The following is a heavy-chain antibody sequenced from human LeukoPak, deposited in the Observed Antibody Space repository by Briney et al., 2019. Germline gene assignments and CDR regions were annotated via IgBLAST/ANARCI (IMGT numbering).Heavy chain of an antibody. CDR3: ARESRTPRPRSGWYEWDY. CDR1: GFIFSSYA. D-gene: IGHD6-19*01. V-gene: IGHV3-30-3*01. CDR2: ISYDGSNK. Sequence: GGSLRLSCAASGFIFSSYAMHWVRQAPGKGLEWVAVISYDGSNKYYADSVKGRFTISRDNSKNTLYLQMNSLRAEDAAVYYCARESRTPRPRSGWYEWDYWGQGTLVTVSS. J-gene: IGHJ4*02.